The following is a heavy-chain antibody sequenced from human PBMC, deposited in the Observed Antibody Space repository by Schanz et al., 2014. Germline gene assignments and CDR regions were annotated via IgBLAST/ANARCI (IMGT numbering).Heavy chain of an antibody. D-gene: IGHD1-1*01. CDR1: GFTFSGYG. Sequence: QVQLVESGGGVVQPGRSLRLSCAASGFTFSGYGMHWVRQAPGKGLVWVAIISCDGRNKNYADSVKGRFTISRDNSKNTLHLQMNSLRVEDTAVYYCAKDHNKVNDIDVWGQGTTVTVSS. CDR3: AKDHNKVNDIDV. V-gene: IGHV3-30*18. J-gene: IGHJ6*02. CDR2: ISCDGRNK.